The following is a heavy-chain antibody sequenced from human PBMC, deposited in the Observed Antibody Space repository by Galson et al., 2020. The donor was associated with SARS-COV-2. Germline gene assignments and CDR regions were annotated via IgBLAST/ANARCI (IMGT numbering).Heavy chain of an antibody. J-gene: IGHJ6*02. CDR1: GASVSSDDYY. CDR3: ARVRGDYWSGFFLYSGMDV. CDR2: MHFTGNT. D-gene: IGHD3-3*01. V-gene: IGHV4-31*03. Sequence: PSETLSLTCTVSGASVSSDDYYWTWIRQHPGGALEWNGYMHFTGNTHNNPSLRSRLTTSIDTSTNQFFLKLTSVTAADTAVYYCARVRGDYWSGFFLYSGMDVWGQGTSVTVSS.